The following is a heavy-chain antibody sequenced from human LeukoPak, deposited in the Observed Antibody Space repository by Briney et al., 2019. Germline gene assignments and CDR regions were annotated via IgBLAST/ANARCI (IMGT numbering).Heavy chain of an antibody. Sequence: SETLSLTCAVYGGSFSGYYWSWIRQPPGKGLEWIGEINHSGSTNYNPSLKSRVTISVDTSKNQFSLKLSSVTAADTAVYYCARLSTGYCSSTSCCPAPTSTRKLNWFDPWGQGTLVTVSS. D-gene: IGHD2-2*01. CDR2: INHSGST. V-gene: IGHV4-34*01. CDR1: GGSFSGYY. CDR3: ARLSTGYCSSTSCCPAPTSTRKLNWFDP. J-gene: IGHJ5*02.